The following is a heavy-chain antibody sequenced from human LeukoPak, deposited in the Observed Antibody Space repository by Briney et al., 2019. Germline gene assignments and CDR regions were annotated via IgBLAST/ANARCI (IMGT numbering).Heavy chain of an antibody. D-gene: IGHD6-19*01. CDR3: ASDRAVALQNWFDP. Sequence: SVKVSCKASGYTFTSYGISWVRQAPGQGLEWMGGIIPVFGTANYAQKFQGRVTITADEATNTAYMELTSLISEDTAVYYCASDRAVALQNWFDPWGQGTLVTVSS. V-gene: IGHV1-69*13. CDR1: GYTFTSYG. CDR2: IIPVFGTA. J-gene: IGHJ5*02.